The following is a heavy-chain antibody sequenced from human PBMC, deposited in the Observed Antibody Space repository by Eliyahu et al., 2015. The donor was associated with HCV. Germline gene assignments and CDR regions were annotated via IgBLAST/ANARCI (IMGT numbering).Heavy chain of an antibody. V-gene: IGHV2-70*15. CDR3: ARIFRTPDGYNPGWFDP. Sequence: QVTLRESGPALVKPTQTLTLTCTFSGFSLSTSGMCVSWIRQPPGKALEWLARIDWDDDKYYSTSLKTRLTISKDTSKNQVVLTMTNMDPVDTATYYCARIFRTPDGYNPGWFDPWGQGTLVTVSS. D-gene: IGHD5-24*01. CDR1: GFSLSTSGMC. CDR2: IDWDDDK. J-gene: IGHJ5*02.